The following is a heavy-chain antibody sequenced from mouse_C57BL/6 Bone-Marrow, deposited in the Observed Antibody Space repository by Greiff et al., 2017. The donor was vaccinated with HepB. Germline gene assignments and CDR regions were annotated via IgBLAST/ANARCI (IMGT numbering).Heavy chain of an antibody. D-gene: IGHD2-5*01. V-gene: IGHV1-63*01. CDR1: GYTFTNYW. Sequence: VQLQESGAELVRPGTSVKMSCTASGYTFTNYWIGWAKQRPGHGLEWIGDIYPGGGYTNYNEKFKGKATLTADKSSSTAYMQFSSLTSEDSAIYYCRYSNYDAMDYWGQGTSVTVSS. J-gene: IGHJ4*01. CDR2: IYPGGGYT. CDR3: RYSNYDAMDY.